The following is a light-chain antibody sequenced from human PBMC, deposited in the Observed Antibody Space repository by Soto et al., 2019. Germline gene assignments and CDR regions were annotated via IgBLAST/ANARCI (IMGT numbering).Light chain of an antibody. V-gene: IGLV1-47*02. CDR1: SSNIGVNY. CDR3: AAWDNSLSGRV. Sequence: QSVLTQAPSASGTPGQRVTISCSGSSSNIGVNYVYWYQQLPGTAPKLLVFDDNQRPSGVPDRFSDSKSGTSAFLAISGLRSEDEADYYCAAWDNSLSGRVFGGGTKVTVL. J-gene: IGLJ3*02. CDR2: DDN.